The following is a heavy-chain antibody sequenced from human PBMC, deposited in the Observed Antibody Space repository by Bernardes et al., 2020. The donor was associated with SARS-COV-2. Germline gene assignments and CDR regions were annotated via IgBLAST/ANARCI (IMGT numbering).Heavy chain of an antibody. CDR3: ASDRFYFGTRWYYGMDV. J-gene: IGHJ6*02. CDR2: INHSGAT. Sequence: SETLSLTCAVYGGSFSAYYWSWIRQPPGKGLEWIGEINHSGATNYNPSLKSRVTISVDTSNNQFSLKLTSVTAADTAVYYCASDRFYFGTRWYYGMDVWGQGTTVTVSS. CDR1: GGSFSAYY. V-gene: IGHV4-34*01. D-gene: IGHD6-13*01.